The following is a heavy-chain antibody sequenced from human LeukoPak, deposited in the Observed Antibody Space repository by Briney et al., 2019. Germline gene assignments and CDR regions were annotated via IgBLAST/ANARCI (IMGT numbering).Heavy chain of an antibody. Sequence: GASVKVSCKASGYTFTGYYMHWVRQAPGQGLEWMGWIDPNSGGTNYAQKFQGRVTMTRDTSISTAYMELSRLRSDDTAVYYCARDRGITIFFYDYPGWFDPWGQGTLVTVSS. CDR3: ARDRGITIFFYDYPGWFDP. CDR1: GYTFTGYY. D-gene: IGHD3-9*01. V-gene: IGHV1-2*02. J-gene: IGHJ5*01. CDR2: IDPNSGGT.